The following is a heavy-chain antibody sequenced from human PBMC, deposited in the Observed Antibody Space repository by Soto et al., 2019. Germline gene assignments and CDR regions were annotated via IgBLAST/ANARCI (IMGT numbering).Heavy chain of an antibody. CDR3: TRGFGAGMDV. J-gene: IGHJ6*02. D-gene: IGHD3-10*01. CDR1: GASLSGRY. Sequence: PSETLSLTCTVSGASLSGRYWNWVRQPPGQGLEWIGNIYNSGSTKYNSSLKSRVIISLDTSKNQVSLSLNSVTATDTAVYYCTRGFGAGMDVWDQGTTVTV. V-gene: IGHV4-59*11. CDR2: IYNSGST.